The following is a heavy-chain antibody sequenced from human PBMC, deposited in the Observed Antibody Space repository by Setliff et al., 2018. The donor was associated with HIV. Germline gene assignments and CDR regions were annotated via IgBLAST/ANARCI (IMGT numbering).Heavy chain of an antibody. D-gene: IGHD6-19*01. CDR3: ATACAVVGGTGSLDS. V-gene: IGHV3-21*04. CDR2: ITSGSTYV. Sequence: PGGSLRLSCAASGFTFTDYTINWVRQAPGKGLEWVSSITSGSTYVNYADSVKGRFSISRDNSKNSLYLQMNSLSVADTAVYYCATACAVVGGTGSLDSWGQGTLVTVSS. CDR1: GFTFTDYT. J-gene: IGHJ4*02.